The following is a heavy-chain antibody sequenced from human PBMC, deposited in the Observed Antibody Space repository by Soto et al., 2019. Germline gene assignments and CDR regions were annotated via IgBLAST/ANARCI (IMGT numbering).Heavy chain of an antibody. J-gene: IGHJ6*02. CDR2: IYWDDDK. D-gene: IGHD2-21*02. V-gene: IGHV2-5*02. CDR3: AHRRCGGDCLQSYSSHYYYGMDV. Sequence: QITLKESGPTLVRPTQTLTLTCTFSGFSLSTSGVGVGWIRQPPGKALEWLALIYWDDDKRYSPSLKSRLTITKDTSKSQXXLXMXXMDPVDTATYYCAHRRCGGDCLQSYSSHYYYGMDVWGQGTTVTVSS. CDR1: GFSLSTSGVG.